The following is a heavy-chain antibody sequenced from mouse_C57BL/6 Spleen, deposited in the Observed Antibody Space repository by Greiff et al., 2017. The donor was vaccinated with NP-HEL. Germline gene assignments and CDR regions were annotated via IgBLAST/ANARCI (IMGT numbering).Heavy chain of an antibody. CDR1: GYTFTSYW. CDR3: ARGRNSTCFDV. D-gene: IGHD5-1*01. J-gene: IGHJ1*03. V-gene: IGHV1-52*01. Sequence: QVQLQQPGAELVRPGSSVKLSCKASGYTFTSYWMHWVKQRPIQGLEWIGNIDPSDSETHYNQKFKDKATLTVDKSSSTAYMQLSSLTSEDSAVYYCARGRNSTCFDVWGTGTTVTVSS. CDR2: IDPSDSET.